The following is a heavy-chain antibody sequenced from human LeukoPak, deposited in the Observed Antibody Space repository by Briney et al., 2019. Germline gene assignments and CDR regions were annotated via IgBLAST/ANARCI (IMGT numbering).Heavy chain of an antibody. V-gene: IGHV5-51*01. CDR1: GYTFTNYW. CDR3: ARLNAYYYDSSAPGGDY. CDR2: MYPGDSDT. J-gene: IGHJ4*02. Sequence: GESLKISCKGSGYTFTNYWIGWVRQMPGKGLEWMGIMYPGDSDTRYSPSFQGQVTISADKSISTAYLQWSSLKASDTAMYYCARLNAYYYDSSAPGGDYWGQGTLVTVSS. D-gene: IGHD3-22*01.